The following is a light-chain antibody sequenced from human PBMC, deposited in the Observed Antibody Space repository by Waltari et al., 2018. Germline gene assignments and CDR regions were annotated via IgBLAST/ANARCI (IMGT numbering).Light chain of an antibody. CDR1: QGISSY. CDR3: QQYYSYPVT. Sequence: AIRITQSPSSLSASTGARVTITCRASQGISSYLAWYQQKPGKAPKLLIYAASILQSGVPSRFSGSGSGTDCTLPISCLQSEDFATYYCQQYYSYPVTFGQGTKVEIK. J-gene: IGKJ1*01. CDR2: AAS. V-gene: IGKV1-8*01.